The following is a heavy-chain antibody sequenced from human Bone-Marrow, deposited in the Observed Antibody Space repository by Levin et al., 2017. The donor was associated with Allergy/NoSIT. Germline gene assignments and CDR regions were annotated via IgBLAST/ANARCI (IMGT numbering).Heavy chain of an antibody. CDR2: IEGSGDSA. CDR3: AKDHYGTSSYYYMDV. CDR1: GFTSGSPFNNYA. J-gene: IGHJ6*03. D-gene: IGHD3-10*01. Sequence: GESLKISCAASGFTSGSPFNNYAMRWVRQAPGQGLEWVSAIEGSGDSAIYADSVKGRFTVSRDNSKNTLYLQINSLRAEDTAVYYCAKDHYGTSSYYYMDVWGKGTTVTVSS. V-gene: IGHV3-23*01.